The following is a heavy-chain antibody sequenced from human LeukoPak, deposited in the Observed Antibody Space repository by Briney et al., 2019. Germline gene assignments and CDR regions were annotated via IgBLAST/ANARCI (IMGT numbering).Heavy chain of an antibody. CDR1: GFTFSTYG. V-gene: IGHV3-23*01. D-gene: IGHD3-10*01. CDR3: AREKIYGSGSFDY. CDR2: ISSSGDST. J-gene: IGHJ4*02. Sequence: GGSLRLSCAASGFTFSTYGMSWVRQAPGKGLEWVSAISSSGDSTYYADSVKGRFTIPRDNSKNTLYLQMNSLRAEDTAVYYCAREKIYGSGSFDYWGQGTLVTVSS.